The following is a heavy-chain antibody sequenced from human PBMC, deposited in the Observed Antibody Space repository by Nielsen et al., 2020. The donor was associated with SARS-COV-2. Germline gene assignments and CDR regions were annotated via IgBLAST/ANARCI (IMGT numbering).Heavy chain of an antibody. J-gene: IGHJ5*02. CDR2: INTNTGNP. D-gene: IGHD6-13*01. CDR1: GGTFISYA. Sequence: ASVKVSCKASGGTFISYAISWVRQAPGQGLEWMGWINTNTGNPTYAQGFTGRFVFSLDTSVSTAYLQISSLKAEDTAVYYCARGSRIAAAGTKGVNWFDPWGQGTLVTVSS. V-gene: IGHV7-4-1*02. CDR3: ARGSRIAAAGTKGVNWFDP.